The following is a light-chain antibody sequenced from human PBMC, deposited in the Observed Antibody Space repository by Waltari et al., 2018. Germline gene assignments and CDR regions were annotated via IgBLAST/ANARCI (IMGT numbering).Light chain of an antibody. CDR1: SGSMASNY. Sequence: NFMLTQPHSVSASPGQTVTISCTRSSGSMASNYVQWYQQRPGSAPTTVIYEDNQRPSGVPDRFSGSIDSSSNSASLTISGLKTEDEADYYCQSYDSSNWVFGGGTKLTVL. CDR3: QSYDSSNWV. J-gene: IGLJ3*02. V-gene: IGLV6-57*03. CDR2: EDN.